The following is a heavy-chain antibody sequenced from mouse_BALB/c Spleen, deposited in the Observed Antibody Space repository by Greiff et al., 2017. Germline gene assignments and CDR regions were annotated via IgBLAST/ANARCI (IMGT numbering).Heavy chain of an antibody. J-gene: IGHJ4*01. CDR3: AKIYYGNLYAMVY. CDR1: GFSLTDYG. D-gene: IGHD2-1*01. CDR2: IWGGGST. Sequence: QVQLQQSGPGLVAPSQSLSITCTVSGFSLTDYGVSWIRQPPGKGLEWLGVIWGGGSTYYNSALKSRLSISKDNSKSQVFLKMNSLQTDDTAMYYCAKIYYGNLYAMVYWSQGTSVTVSS. V-gene: IGHV2-6-5*01.